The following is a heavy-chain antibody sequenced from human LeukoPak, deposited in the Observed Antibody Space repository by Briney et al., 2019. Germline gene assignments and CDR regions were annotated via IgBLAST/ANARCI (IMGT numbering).Heavy chain of an antibody. CDR2: ISTFNGDT. CDR3: ARDGTYGYNYFDY. J-gene: IGHJ4*02. D-gene: IGHD5-18*01. CDR1: GYTFTSYG. V-gene: IGHV1-18*01. Sequence: GASVKVSCKASGYTFTSYGITWVRQAPGQGLEWMGWISTFNGDTNYAQKFQGRVTMTTDTSTSTAYMELGSLRSDDTAVYYCARDGTYGYNYFDYWGQGTLVTVSS.